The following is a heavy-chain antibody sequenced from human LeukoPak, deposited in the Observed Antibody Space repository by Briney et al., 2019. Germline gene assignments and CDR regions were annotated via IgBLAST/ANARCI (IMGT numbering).Heavy chain of an antibody. CDR2: IKQDGSEK. CDR3: ARDLRVATGGGFDY. V-gene: IGHV3-7*01. D-gene: IGHD5-12*01. J-gene: IGHJ4*02. CDR1: GFTFSSYW. Sequence: GGSLRLSCAASGFTFSSYWMSWVRQAPGKGLEWVANIKQDGSEKYYVDSVKGRFTISRDNAKNSLYLQMNSLRAEDTAVYYCARDLRVATGGGFDYWGQGTLVTVSS.